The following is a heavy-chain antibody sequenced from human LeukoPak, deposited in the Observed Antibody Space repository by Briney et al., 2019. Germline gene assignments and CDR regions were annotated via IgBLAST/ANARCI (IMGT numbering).Heavy chain of an antibody. J-gene: IGHJ4*02. D-gene: IGHD3-16*01. CDR1: GFTFSSYA. CDR3: ATSMGGGNIDY. Sequence: GGSLRLSCVGSGFTFSSYAMSWVRQAPGKGLEWVSAISHSSSGTYYVDSVKGRFTISRDSSKNTLYLQLNSLRADDTAVYYCATSMGGGNIDYWGQGALVTVSS. CDR2: ISHSSSGT. V-gene: IGHV3-23*01.